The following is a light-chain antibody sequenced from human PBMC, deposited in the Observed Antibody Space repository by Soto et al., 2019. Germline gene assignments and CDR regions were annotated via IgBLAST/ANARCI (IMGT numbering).Light chain of an antibody. V-gene: IGKV1-33*01. CDR3: QQYDNLIT. J-gene: IGKJ4*01. CDR2: DAS. Sequence: DIQMTQSPSSLSASVGDRVSITCQASQDIRNYLNWYQQKPGKAPKLLIYDASNLETGVPSRFSGSGSGTDFTFTISSLQPEDIGTYYCQQYDNLITFGGGTKVEIK. CDR1: QDIRNY.